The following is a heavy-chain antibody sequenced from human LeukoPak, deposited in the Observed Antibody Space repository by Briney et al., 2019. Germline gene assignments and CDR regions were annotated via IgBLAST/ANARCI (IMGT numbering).Heavy chain of an antibody. J-gene: IGHJ6*04. D-gene: IGHD2-2*01. CDR2: IIPIFGTA. V-gene: IGHV1-69*06. CDR1: GGTFSSYA. Sequence: SVKVSCKASGGTFSSYAISWVRQAPGQGLEWMGGIIPIFGTANYAQKFQGRVTITADKSTSTAYMELSSLRSEDTAVYYCARSLRYCSSTSCYVVGWDYYYGMDVWGKGTTVTVSS. CDR3: ARSLRYCSSTSCYVVGWDYYYGMDV.